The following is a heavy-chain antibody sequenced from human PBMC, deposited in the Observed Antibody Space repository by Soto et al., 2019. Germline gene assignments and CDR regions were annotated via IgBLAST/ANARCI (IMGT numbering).Heavy chain of an antibody. D-gene: IGHD5-12*01. CDR3: AKDSGYDFDYYYYMDV. J-gene: IGHJ6*03. Sequence: PGGSLRLSCAASGFTFDDYAMHWVRQAPGKGLEWVSGISWNSGSIGYADSVKGRFTISRDNAKNSLYLQMNSLRAEDTALYYCAKDSGYDFDYYYYMDVWGKGTTVTVS. V-gene: IGHV3-9*01. CDR1: GFTFDDYA. CDR2: ISWNSGSI.